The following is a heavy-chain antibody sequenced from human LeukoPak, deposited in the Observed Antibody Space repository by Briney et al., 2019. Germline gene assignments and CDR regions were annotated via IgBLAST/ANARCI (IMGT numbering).Heavy chain of an antibody. D-gene: IGHD3-3*01. CDR1: GFTFSSYA. V-gene: IGHV3-23*01. Sequence: HPGGSLRLSCAASGFTFSSYAMSWVRQAPGKGLEWVSAISGSGGSTYYADSVKGRFTISRDNSKNTLYLQMNSLRAEDTAVYYCAKGPDYDFWSGYYSGREYFQHWGQGTLVTVSS. CDR3: AKGPDYDFWSGYYSGREYFQH. CDR2: ISGSGGST. J-gene: IGHJ1*01.